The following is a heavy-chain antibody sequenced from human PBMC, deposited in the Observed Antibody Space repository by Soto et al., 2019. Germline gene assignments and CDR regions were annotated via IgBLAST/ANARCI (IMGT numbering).Heavy chain of an antibody. Sequence: PGGSLRLSCAASVFTFSHYAMHWVRQAPGKGLEWVALMSYDGSNEYYADSVKGRFTISRDNSKNTLYLQMNSLRAEDTAVYYCAKDGSHNFDYWGQGTLVTVSS. V-gene: IGHV3-30*18. CDR3: AKDGSHNFDY. D-gene: IGHD1-26*01. CDR1: VFTFSHYA. J-gene: IGHJ4*02. CDR2: MSYDGSNE.